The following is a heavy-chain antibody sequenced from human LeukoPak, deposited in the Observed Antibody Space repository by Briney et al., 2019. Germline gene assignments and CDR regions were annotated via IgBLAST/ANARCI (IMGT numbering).Heavy chain of an antibody. D-gene: IGHD1-26*01. J-gene: IGHJ4*02. CDR3: ARGNRFSEAERERMVGATYFDY. Sequence: GGSLRLSCAASGFTFSSYAMSWVRQAPGKGLEWVSVISGSGGSTYYADSVKGRFTISRDNSKNTLYLQMNSLRAEDTAVYYCARGNRFSEAERERMVGATYFDYWGQGTLVTVSS. CDR1: GFTFSSYA. CDR2: ISGSGGST. V-gene: IGHV3-23*01.